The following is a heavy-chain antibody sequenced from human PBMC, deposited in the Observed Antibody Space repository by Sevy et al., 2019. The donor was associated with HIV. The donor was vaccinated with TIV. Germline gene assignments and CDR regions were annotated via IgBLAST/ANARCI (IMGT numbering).Heavy chain of an antibody. Sequence: GGSLRLSCAASGFTFSSYGMHWVRQAPGKGLEWVAVIWYDGSNKYYADSVKGRFTISRDNSKNTLYLQMNSLRAEDTAVYYCARGGREYYDFWGGYYSNWFDPWGQGTLVTVSS. CDR1: GFTFSSYG. V-gene: IGHV3-33*01. CDR2: IWYDGSNK. D-gene: IGHD3-3*01. CDR3: ARGGREYYDFWGGYYSNWFDP. J-gene: IGHJ5*02.